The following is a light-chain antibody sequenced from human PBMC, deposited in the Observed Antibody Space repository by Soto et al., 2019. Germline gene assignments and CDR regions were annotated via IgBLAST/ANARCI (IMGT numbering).Light chain of an antibody. CDR1: RSNIGANYD. V-gene: IGLV1-40*01. J-gene: IGLJ1*01. CDR3: QSYDSSLSGFYV. Sequence: QSVLTQPPSGSGAPGQRVTISCTGSRSNIGANYDVHWYQQLPGTAPKLLIYGTTNRPSGVPDRFSGFKSGTSASLAITGLQAEDEADYYCQSYDSSLSGFYVFGTGTKVTVL. CDR2: GTT.